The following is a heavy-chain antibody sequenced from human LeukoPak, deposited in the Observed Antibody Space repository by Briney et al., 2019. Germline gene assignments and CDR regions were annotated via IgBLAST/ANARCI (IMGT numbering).Heavy chain of an antibody. Sequence: SETLSLTCTVSGGSMSYYYWSWIRQPPGKGLEWIGNLFYSGNSNYNPSLKSRVTISIDTSKSQFSLKLTSVTAADTAVYYCARHLNTFDQGGASCYYIDVWGKGTTVAVSS. V-gene: IGHV4-59*08. J-gene: IGHJ6*03. CDR1: GGSMSYYY. CDR3: ARHLNTFDQGGASCYYIDV. CDR2: LFYSGNS. D-gene: IGHD3-16*01.